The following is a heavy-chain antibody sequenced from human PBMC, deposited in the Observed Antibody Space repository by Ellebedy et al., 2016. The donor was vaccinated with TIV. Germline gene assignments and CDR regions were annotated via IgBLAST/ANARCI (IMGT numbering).Heavy chain of an antibody. Sequence: MPGGSLRLSCNVSGGSISSSNYYWGWIRQPPGRGLEWIGNIYYNGITYYSPSLKSRVTISADTSRNEFSLKLESVTAADTAVYYCARYNFGPFGYWGQGTLVTVSS. J-gene: IGHJ4*02. CDR3: ARYNFGPFGY. V-gene: IGHV4-39*01. CDR2: IYYNGIT. D-gene: IGHD1-1*01. CDR1: GGSISSSNYY.